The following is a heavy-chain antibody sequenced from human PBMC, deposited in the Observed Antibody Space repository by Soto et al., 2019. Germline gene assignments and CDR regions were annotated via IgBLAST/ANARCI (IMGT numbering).Heavy chain of an antibody. V-gene: IGHV4-61*01. CDR2: FYYTGST. J-gene: IGHJ4*02. Sequence: SETLSLTCTVSGGSVSSGNYYWSWIRQPPGKGLERIGYFYYTGSTNYNPSLKSRVTISIDASKNQFSLRLSSVTAADTAVYFCARSMHYSDGSNYSPFDYWGQGTLVTVSS. CDR3: ARSMHYSDGSNYSPFDY. CDR1: GGSVSSGNYY. D-gene: IGHD3-22*01.